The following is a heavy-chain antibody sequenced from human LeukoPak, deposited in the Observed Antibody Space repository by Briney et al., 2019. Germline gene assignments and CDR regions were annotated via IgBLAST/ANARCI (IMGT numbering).Heavy chain of an antibody. CDR1: GGSVSTDNYY. CDR2: ISYSGST. D-gene: IGHD3-16*02. Sequence: SETLFLTCTVSGGSVSTDNYYWSWIRQPPGKGLEWIGFISYSGSTTYNPSLKSRITMSVDPSKNQFSLNLRSVTAADTAVYYCARGGRGYPSPLDYWGQGTLVTVSS. J-gene: IGHJ4*02. V-gene: IGHV4-61*01. CDR3: ARGGRGYPSPLDY.